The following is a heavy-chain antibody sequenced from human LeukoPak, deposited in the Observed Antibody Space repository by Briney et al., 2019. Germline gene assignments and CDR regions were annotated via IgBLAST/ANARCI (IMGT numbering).Heavy chain of an antibody. CDR1: GYTFTSYD. Sequence: ASVKVSCKASGYTFTSYDINWVRQAPGQGLEWMGKMTRNSGNTGYAQKFQGRVTMTRNTSISTAYMELSSLRSEDTAVYYCARGGYDILTGHSDYWGQGTLVTVSP. D-gene: IGHD3-9*01. CDR2: MTRNSGNT. CDR3: ARGGYDILTGHSDY. V-gene: IGHV1-8*01. J-gene: IGHJ4*02.